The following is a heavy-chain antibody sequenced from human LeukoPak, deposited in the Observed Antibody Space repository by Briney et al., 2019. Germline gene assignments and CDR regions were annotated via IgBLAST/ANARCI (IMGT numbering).Heavy chain of an antibody. CDR1: GYTFTNYG. J-gene: IGHJ4*02. CDR2: ISIYNGNT. CDR3: ARDLIAGHRPLDH. V-gene: IGHV1-18*01. Sequence: ASVKVSCKASGYTFTNYGISWVRQAPGQGLEWMGWISIYNGNTNYAQKLQGRVTMTTDTSTSTAYMELRSLRSDDTAVYYCARDLIAGHRPLDHWGQGTLVTVSS. D-gene: IGHD6-13*01.